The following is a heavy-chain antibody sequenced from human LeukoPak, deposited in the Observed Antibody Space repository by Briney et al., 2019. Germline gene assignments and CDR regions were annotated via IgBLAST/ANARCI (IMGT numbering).Heavy chain of an antibody. CDR2: INPRGTST. Sequence: PVASVKVSCKASGYSFTSHYMHWVRQAPGQGLEWMGLINPRGTSTIYAEKFQGRVTMTRDMSTSTVYMELSSLRSEDTAVYYCARDGGSGSSYYYYMDVWGKGTTVTVSS. D-gene: IGHD3-10*01. CDR1: GYSFTSHY. CDR3: ARDGGSGSSYYYYMDV. J-gene: IGHJ6*03. V-gene: IGHV1-46*01.